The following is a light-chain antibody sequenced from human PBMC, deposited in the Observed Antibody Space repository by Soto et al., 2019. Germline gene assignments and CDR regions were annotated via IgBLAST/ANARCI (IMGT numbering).Light chain of an antibody. CDR3: QQYGDSPPT. Sequence: EIVLTQSPGTLSLSPGESATLSCRASQSVSSNSLAWYRRNPGQPPSLLIYGTSTRATDIPRRFSGSGSGTGFTLTITRLEPEDFAVYFCQQYGDSPPTFGQGTMVEVK. J-gene: IGKJ1*01. CDR1: QSVSSNS. V-gene: IGKV3-20*01. CDR2: GTS.